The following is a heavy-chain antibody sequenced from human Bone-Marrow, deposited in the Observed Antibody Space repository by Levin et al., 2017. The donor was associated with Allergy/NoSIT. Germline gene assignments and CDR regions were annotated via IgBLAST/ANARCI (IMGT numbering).Heavy chain of an antibody. Sequence: GESLKISCATSGFTFSSYSMNWVRQAPGKGLEWVSYFNSSSGTIYYADSVKGRFTISRDNAKKSLYLQMSSLRVEDTAVYYCVRGLPDYWGQGTLVTVSS. V-gene: IGHV3-48*01. CDR1: GFTFSSYS. J-gene: IGHJ4*02. CDR3: VRGLPDY. CDR2: FNSSSGTI.